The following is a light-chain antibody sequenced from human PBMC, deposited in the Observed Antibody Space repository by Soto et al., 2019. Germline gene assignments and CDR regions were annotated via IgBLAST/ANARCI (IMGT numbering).Light chain of an antibody. CDR1: SSNIGAGYD. Sequence: QSAPTQPPSVSGAPGQRVTISCTGSSSNIGAGYDVHWYQQLPGTAPKLLIYGNSNRPSGVPDRFSGSKSGTSASLAITGLQAEDEADYYCQSYDSSLSGLVFGTGTKLTVL. J-gene: IGLJ1*01. CDR3: QSYDSSLSGLV. V-gene: IGLV1-40*01. CDR2: GNS.